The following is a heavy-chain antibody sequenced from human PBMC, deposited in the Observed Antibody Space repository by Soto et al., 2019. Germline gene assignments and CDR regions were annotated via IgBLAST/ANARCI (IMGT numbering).Heavy chain of an antibody. V-gene: IGHV4-31*03. D-gene: IGHD3-10*01. J-gene: IGHJ2*01. CDR3: ARELKFEVRGVRSRYFDL. CDR1: GGSISSGGYY. Sequence: QVQLQESGPGLVKPSQTLSLTCTVSGGSISSGGYYWSWIRQHPGQGLEWIVYIYYSGSTYYNPSLKSRVTISVDKSKNQFSLKLSSVTAADTAVYYCARELKFEVRGVRSRYFDLWGRGTLVTVSS. CDR2: IYYSGST.